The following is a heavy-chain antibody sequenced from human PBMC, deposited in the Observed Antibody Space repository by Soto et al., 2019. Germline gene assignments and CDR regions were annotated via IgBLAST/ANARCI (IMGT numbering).Heavy chain of an antibody. CDR3: ERSTLIRVFDY. Sequence: PSETLSLTCTVSGGSISSYYWSWIRQPPGKGLEWIGYIYYSGSTNYNPSLKSRVTISVDTSKNQFSLKLSSVTAADTAVYYCERSTLIRVFDYWGQGTLVTVSS. V-gene: IGHV4-59*01. D-gene: IGHD3-16*01. J-gene: IGHJ4*02. CDR1: GGSISSYY. CDR2: IYYSGST.